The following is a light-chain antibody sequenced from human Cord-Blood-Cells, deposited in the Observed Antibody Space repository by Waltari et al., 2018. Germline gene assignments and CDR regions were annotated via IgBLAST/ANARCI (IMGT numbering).Light chain of an antibody. Sequence: QSALTQPASVSGSPGQSIPLSSTGTSSDVGGYNYVPWYPQHPGKAPKPMIYDVSKRPSGVSNRFSGSKSGNTASLTISGLQAEDEADYYCSSYTSSSTWVFGGGTKLTVL. V-gene: IGLV2-14*01. CDR2: DVS. CDR1: SSDVGGYNY. CDR3: SSYTSSSTWV. J-gene: IGLJ3*02.